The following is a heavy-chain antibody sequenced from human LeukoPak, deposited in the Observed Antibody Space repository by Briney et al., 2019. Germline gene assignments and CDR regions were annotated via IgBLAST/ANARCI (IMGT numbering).Heavy chain of an antibody. J-gene: IGHJ4*02. CDR2: IYSGGST. Sequence: PGGSLRLSCAVSGFTVSSNYMSWVRQAPGKGLEWVSVIYSGGSTYYADSVKGRFTISRHNSKNTLYLQMNSLRAEDTAVYYCALGRITGTTSFDYWGQGTLVTVSS. CDR1: GFTVSSNY. D-gene: IGHD1-20*01. CDR3: ALGRITGTTSFDY. V-gene: IGHV3-53*04.